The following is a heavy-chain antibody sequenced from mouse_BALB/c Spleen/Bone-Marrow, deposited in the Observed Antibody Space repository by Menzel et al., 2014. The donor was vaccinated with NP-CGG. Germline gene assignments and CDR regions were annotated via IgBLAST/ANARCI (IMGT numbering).Heavy chain of an antibody. CDR3: ARQIYFPYFDY. CDR2: ISNGGGST. Sequence: EVKLMESGGGLVQPGGSLKLSCAASGFTFSSYTMSWVRQTPEKRLEWVAYISNGGGSTYYPDTVKGRFTISRDNAKNTLYLQMSSLKSGDTAMYYCARQIYFPYFDYWGQGTTLTVSS. D-gene: IGHD2-1*01. J-gene: IGHJ2*01. CDR1: GFTFSSYT. V-gene: IGHV5-12-2*01.